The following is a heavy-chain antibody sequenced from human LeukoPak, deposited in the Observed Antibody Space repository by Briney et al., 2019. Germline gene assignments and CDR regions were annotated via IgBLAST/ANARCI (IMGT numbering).Heavy chain of an antibody. CDR3: TTMGVLYYYYYGMDV. V-gene: IGHV3-15*01. Sequence: GGSLRLSCAASGFTFRTYWMSWVRQAPGKGLEWVGRIKSKADGGTTDYAAPVKGRFTISRDDSKNTLYLQMNSLKTEDTAVYYCTTMGVLYYYYYGMDVWGQGTTVTVSS. CDR2: IKSKADGGTT. CDR1: GFTFRTYW. J-gene: IGHJ6*02. D-gene: IGHD3-16*01.